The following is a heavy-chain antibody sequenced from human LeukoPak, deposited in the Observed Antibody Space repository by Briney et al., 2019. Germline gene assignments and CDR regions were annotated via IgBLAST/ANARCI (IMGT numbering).Heavy chain of an antibody. J-gene: IGHJ5*02. D-gene: IGHD1-26*01. Sequence: ASVKVSCKASGYTFTNYGISWVRQAPGQGLEWMGWISTYNANTNYAQKLQGRVTMTTDTSTITAYMEMRSLRADDTAVYYCARKTIAGGYNWFDPWGQGTLVTVSS. CDR3: ARKTIAGGYNWFDP. V-gene: IGHV1-18*01. CDR1: GYTFTNYG. CDR2: ISTYNANT.